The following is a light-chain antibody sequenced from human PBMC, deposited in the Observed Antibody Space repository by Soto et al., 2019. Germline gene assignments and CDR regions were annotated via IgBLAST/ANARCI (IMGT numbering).Light chain of an antibody. CDR1: EVGAHRF. V-gene: IGLV2-14*01. Sequence: QSALTQPASVSGSPGQSITISCTGTEVGAHRFVSWYQQVPGTAPNRLIYEVIKRPSGISPRFSGSKAGNTASLTISGLQADDEADYFCSTFTSSDTLVFGGGTKLTVL. CDR3: STFTSSDTLV. CDR2: EVI. J-gene: IGLJ3*02.